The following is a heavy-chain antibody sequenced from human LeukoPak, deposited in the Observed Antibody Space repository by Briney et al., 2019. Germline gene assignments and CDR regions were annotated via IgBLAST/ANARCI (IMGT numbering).Heavy chain of an antibody. V-gene: IGHV3-66*01. D-gene: IGHD3-22*01. J-gene: IGHJ4*02. CDR2: IYSGGST. Sequence: SXXXSXXAXGXTFXXYAMSWVRQAPGKGLEWVSVIYSGGSTYYSDSVKGRFTISRDKYKNTLYLQMNSLRAEDTAVYYCARDLHYYDSSGYYSFDYWGQGTLVTVSS. CDR1: GXTFXXYA. CDR3: ARDLHYYDSSGYYSFDY.